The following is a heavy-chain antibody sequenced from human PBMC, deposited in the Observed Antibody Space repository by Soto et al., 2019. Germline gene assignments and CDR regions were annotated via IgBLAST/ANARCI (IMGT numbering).Heavy chain of an antibody. CDR1: GGSINNYY. CDR2: IYASGTT. D-gene: IGHD3-9*01. V-gene: IGHV4-4*07. J-gene: IGHJ4*02. CDR3: ARENTDWMRFDY. Sequence: SSETLSLTCTVSGGSINNYYWRWIRQPAGKGLEWLGRIYASGTTNYNPSLKSRVTMSVDTSKNQFSLNLSSVTAADTAVYYCARENTDWMRFDYWGQGLMGTVSS.